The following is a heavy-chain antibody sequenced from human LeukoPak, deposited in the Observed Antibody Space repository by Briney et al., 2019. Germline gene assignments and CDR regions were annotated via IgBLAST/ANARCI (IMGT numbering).Heavy chain of an antibody. D-gene: IGHD4-17*01. Sequence: GGSLRLSCAASGFTFSSYEMNWVRQAPGKGLEWVSSISSSSSYIYYADSMKGRFTISRDNAKNSLHLQMNSLRAEDTAVYYCARAVNDYGDYVFDYWGQGTLVTVSS. CDR2: ISSSSSYI. CDR3: ARAVNDYGDYVFDY. V-gene: IGHV3-21*01. J-gene: IGHJ4*02. CDR1: GFTFSSYE.